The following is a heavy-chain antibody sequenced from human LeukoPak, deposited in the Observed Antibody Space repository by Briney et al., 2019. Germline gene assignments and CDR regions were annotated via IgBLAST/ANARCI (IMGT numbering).Heavy chain of an antibody. D-gene: IGHD3-22*01. CDR1: GFTFSSYT. V-gene: IGHV3-21*01. CDR3: AKVDYDSTAFDY. J-gene: IGHJ4*02. CDR2: ISSSNSYM. Sequence: GGSLRLSCAASGFTFSSYTMNWVRQAPGKGLEWVSSISSSNSYMYYADSVKGRFTISRDNAKTSLYLQMNSLRVEDTAVYYCAKVDYDSTAFDYWGQGTLVTVSS.